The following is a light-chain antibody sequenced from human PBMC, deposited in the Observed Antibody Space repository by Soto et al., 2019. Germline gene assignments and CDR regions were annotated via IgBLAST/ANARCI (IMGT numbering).Light chain of an antibody. CDR3: QSYASSLSGYV. Sequence: QSVLTQPPSVSGAPGQRVTISCTGSSSNIGAGYDVHWYQQLPGTAPKLLIYGNSNRPSGVPDRFSGSKSGTSASLAITGVQAEDEADYYCQSYASSLSGYVFGTGTKVTVL. V-gene: IGLV1-40*01. CDR2: GNS. J-gene: IGLJ1*01. CDR1: SSNIGAGYD.